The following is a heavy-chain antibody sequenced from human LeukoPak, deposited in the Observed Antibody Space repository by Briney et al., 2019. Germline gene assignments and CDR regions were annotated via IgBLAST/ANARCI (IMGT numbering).Heavy chain of an antibody. J-gene: IGHJ4*02. Sequence: GGSLRLSCAASGFTFSDYYMSWIRQAPGKGLEWVSYISSSGSTIYYADSVEGRFTISRDNAKNSLYLQMNSLRAEDTAVYYCARESRYCSGGSCYYRERYFDYWGQGTLVTVSS. V-gene: IGHV3-11*01. CDR3: ARESRYCSGGSCYYRERYFDY. D-gene: IGHD2-15*01. CDR2: ISSSGSTI. CDR1: GFTFSDYY.